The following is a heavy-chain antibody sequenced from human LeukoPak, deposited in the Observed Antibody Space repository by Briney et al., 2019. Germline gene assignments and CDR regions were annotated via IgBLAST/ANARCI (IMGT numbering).Heavy chain of an antibody. D-gene: IGHD5-24*01. CDR2: IIPIFGTA. CDR1: GGTFSSYA. Sequence: VRVSCKASGGTFSSYAISWVRQAPGQGLEWMGGIIPIFGTANYAQKFQGRVTITADESTSTAYMELSSLRSEDTAVYYCARDSEMATIIRYWGQGTLVTVSS. J-gene: IGHJ4*02. CDR3: ARDSEMATIIRY. V-gene: IGHV1-69*13.